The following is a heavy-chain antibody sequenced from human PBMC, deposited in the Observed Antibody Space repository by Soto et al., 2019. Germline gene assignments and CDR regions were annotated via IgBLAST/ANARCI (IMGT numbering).Heavy chain of an antibody. J-gene: IGHJ3*02. CDR3: TSKFGQVLADAFDI. D-gene: IGHD3-3*02. CDR1: GDSISRSYW. Sequence: SKTLSLTCAVSGDSISRSYWWSWFRQLPGKGLEWIGEIYHSGSTIYDPSLQSRVTLSVDKSKNEFSLKMSSVTDADTAVYYCTSKFGQVLADAFDIWGQGTMVT. CDR2: IYHSGST. V-gene: IGHV4-4*02.